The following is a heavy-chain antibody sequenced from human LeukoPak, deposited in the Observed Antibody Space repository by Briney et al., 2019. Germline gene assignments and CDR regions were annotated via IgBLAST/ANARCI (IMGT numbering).Heavy chain of an antibody. Sequence: SVKVSCKASGGTFSSYAISWVRQAPGQALEWMGGIIPISGTANYAQKFQGRVTMTRDTSTRTVYMEVNSLRSEDTAVYYCARQGTYSSAIGMGYWGQGTLVTVSS. CDR1: GGTFSSYA. CDR3: ARQGTYSSAIGMGY. J-gene: IGHJ4*02. D-gene: IGHD6-19*01. CDR2: IIPISGTA. V-gene: IGHV1-69*05.